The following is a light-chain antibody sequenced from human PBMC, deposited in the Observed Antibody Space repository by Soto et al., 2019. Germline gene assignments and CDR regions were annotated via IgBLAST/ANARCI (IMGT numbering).Light chain of an antibody. CDR2: EAN. CDR3: CSYAGSSTWV. CDR1: SSDVGSYNL. Sequence: QSALTQPASVSGSPGQSITISCTGTSSDVGSYNLVSWYQQHPGNAPKVMIYEANKRPSGVSNRFSGSKSGNTASLTISGLQAEDEADYYCCSYAGSSTWVFGGGTKVTVL. V-gene: IGLV2-23*01. J-gene: IGLJ3*02.